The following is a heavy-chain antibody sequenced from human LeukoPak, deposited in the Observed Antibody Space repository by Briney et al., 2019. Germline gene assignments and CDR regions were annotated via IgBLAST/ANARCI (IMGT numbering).Heavy chain of an antibody. D-gene: IGHD2-21*02. CDR2: FDPEDGET. CDR3: ATGQQSNGDCSYWFDP. V-gene: IGHV1-24*01. Sequence: ASVKVSCKVSGYTLTELSMHWVRQAPGKGLEWMGGFDPEDGETIYAQKFQGRVTMTEDTSTDTAYMELSSLRSEDTAVYYCATGQQSNGDCSYWFDPWGQGTLVTVSS. CDR1: GYTLTELS. J-gene: IGHJ5*02.